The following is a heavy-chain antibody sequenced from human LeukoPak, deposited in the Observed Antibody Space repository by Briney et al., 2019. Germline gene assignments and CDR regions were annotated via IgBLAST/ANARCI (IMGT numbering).Heavy chain of an antibody. V-gene: IGHV3-30*04. D-gene: IGHD3-3*01. Sequence: GGSLRLSCAASGFTFSSYAMHWVRQAPGRGLEWVAVISYDGSNKYYADSVKGRFTISRDNSKTTLYLQMNSLRAEDTAVYYCARSNFWLVNWFDPWGQGTLVTVSS. CDR2: ISYDGSNK. CDR1: GFTFSSYA. J-gene: IGHJ5*02. CDR3: ARSNFWLVNWFDP.